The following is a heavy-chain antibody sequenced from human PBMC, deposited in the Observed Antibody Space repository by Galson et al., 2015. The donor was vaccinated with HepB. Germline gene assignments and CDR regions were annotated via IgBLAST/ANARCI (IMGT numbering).Heavy chain of an antibody. Sequence: SVKVSCKASGGTFSSYAISWVRQAPGQGLEWMGGIIPIFGTANYAQKFQGRVTITADESTSTAYMELSSLRSEDTAVYYCARGSNLKYAFDYWGQGTLVTVSS. CDR1: GGTFSSYA. CDR3: ARGSNLKYAFDY. V-gene: IGHV1-69*13. J-gene: IGHJ4*02. D-gene: IGHD2-8*01. CDR2: IIPIFGTA.